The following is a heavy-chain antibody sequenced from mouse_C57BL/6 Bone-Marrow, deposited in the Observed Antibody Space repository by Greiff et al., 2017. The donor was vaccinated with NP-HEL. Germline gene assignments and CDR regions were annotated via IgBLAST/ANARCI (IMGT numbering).Heavy chain of an antibody. CDR3: ASPSSSGGFAY. CDR2: ISGGGGNT. CDR1: GFTFSSYT. D-gene: IGHD1-2*01. V-gene: IGHV5-9*01. J-gene: IGHJ3*01. Sequence: EVHLVESGGSLVKPGGSLKLSCAASGFTFSSYTMSWVRQTPEKRLEWVATISGGGGNTYYPDGVKGRFTISRDNAKNTLYLQMSRLRSEDTALEYCASPSSSGGFAYWGQGTLVTVSA.